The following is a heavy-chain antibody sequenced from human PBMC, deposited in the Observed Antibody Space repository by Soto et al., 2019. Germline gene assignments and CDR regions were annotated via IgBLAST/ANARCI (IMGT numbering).Heavy chain of an antibody. CDR1: GGTFSSYT. J-gene: IGHJ5*02. D-gene: IGHD3-3*01. V-gene: IGHV1-18*01. Sequence: ASVKVSCKASGGTFSSYTISWVRQAPGQGLEWMGRISAILGKTNYAQKLQGRVTMTTDTSTSTAYMELRSLRSDDTAVYYCARGDYDFWSGYYNWFDPWGQGTLVTVSS. CDR2: ISAILGKT. CDR3: ARGDYDFWSGYYNWFDP.